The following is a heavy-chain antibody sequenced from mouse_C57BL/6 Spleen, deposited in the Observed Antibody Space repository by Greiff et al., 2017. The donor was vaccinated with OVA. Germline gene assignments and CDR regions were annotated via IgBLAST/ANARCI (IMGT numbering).Heavy chain of an antibody. D-gene: IGHD1-1*01. CDR2: FYPGSGSI. CDR3: ARHEGGTTTLDY. V-gene: IGHV1-62-2*01. Sequence: QVQLQQSGAELVKPGASVKLSCKASGYTFTEYTIHWVQQRSCPGLAWLGWFYPGSGSIKYNEKFKDKSTLTADKSSSTVYMELSRLTSEDSAVYFCARHEGGTTTLDYWGQGTSVTVSS. J-gene: IGHJ4*01. CDR1: GYTFTEYT.